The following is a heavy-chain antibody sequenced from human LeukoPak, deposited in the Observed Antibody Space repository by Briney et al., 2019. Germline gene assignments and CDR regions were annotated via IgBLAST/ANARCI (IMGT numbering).Heavy chain of an antibody. CDR2: IYHSGST. V-gene: IGHV4-4*02. CDR1: GGSISSSNW. Sequence: PSGTLSLTCAVSGGSISSSNWWSWVRQPPGKGLEWIGEIYHSGSTNYNPSLKSRVTISVDKSKNQFSLKLSSVTAADTAVYYCARSIRCSGGSCHTRDYYYYYMDVWGKGTTVTVSS. J-gene: IGHJ6*03. D-gene: IGHD2-15*01. CDR3: ARSIRCSGGSCHTRDYYYYYMDV.